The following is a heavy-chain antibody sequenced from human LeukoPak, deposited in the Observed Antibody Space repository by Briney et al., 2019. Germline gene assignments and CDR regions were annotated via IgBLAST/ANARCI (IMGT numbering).Heavy chain of an antibody. CDR2: ISSSSSTI. Sequence: PGGSLRLSCAASGFTFSSYSMSWVRQAPGKGLEWVSYISSSSSTIYYADSVKGRFTISRDNAKNSLYLQMNSLRAEDTAVYYCARDRGDGYNWGQGTLVTVSS. CDR3: ARDRGDGYN. D-gene: IGHD2-21*01. J-gene: IGHJ4*02. CDR1: GFTFSSYS. V-gene: IGHV3-48*04.